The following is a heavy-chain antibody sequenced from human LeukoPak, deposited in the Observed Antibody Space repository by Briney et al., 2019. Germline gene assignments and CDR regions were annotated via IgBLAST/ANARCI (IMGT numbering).Heavy chain of an antibody. D-gene: IGHD3-10*01. CDR3: ARRYYYNLGSFPFDF. V-gene: IGHV4-34*01. CDR2: IHNSGTT. Sequence: PSETLPLTCAVSGGPFSGYFWSWIRQSSGKGLEWIGEIHNSGTTNYNPSLNSRVTISEDTSKNQFYLNLSSVTAADTAVYYCARRYYYNLGSFPFDFWGQGTLVTVSS. J-gene: IGHJ4*02. CDR1: GGPFSGYF.